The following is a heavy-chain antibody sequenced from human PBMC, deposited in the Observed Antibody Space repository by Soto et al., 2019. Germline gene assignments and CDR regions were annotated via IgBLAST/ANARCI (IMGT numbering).Heavy chain of an antibody. D-gene: IGHD3-16*01. Sequence: QLQLQESGPGLVKPSETLSLTCTVSGGSISSNLYYWGWVRQPPGKVLEWSGAVYYSGRTSYNPSLNSRVIISVDTLRNQFSLNLRFVTASDTAVYYCARQTGGFGYYFDYWGQGALVTVSS. CDR3: ARQTGGFGYYFDY. CDR2: VYYSGRT. CDR1: GGSISSNLYY. V-gene: IGHV4-39*01. J-gene: IGHJ4*02.